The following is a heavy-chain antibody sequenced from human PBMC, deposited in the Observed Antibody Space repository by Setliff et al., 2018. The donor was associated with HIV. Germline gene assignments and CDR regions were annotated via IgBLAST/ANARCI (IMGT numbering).Heavy chain of an antibody. J-gene: IGHJ4*02. D-gene: IGHD3-16*01. CDR1: GYTFTGHF. CDR3: VKADVLLCDF. V-gene: IGHV1-2*02. Sequence: ASVKVSCKTSGYTFTGHFLHWVRQAPGQGLEWMGYIDPNTDDTNYAQKFQGRVTFSTDTSVSTAYVELERLSSDDTAIYYCVKADVLLCDFWGPGTLVTVSS. CDR2: IDPNTDDT.